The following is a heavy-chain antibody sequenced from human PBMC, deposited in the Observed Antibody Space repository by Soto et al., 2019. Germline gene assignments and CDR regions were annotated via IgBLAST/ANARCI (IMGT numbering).Heavy chain of an antibody. CDR3: ARIGVVPAATKTNNWFDP. V-gene: IGHV4-59*01. CDR2: IYYSGST. CDR1: GGSISSYY. D-gene: IGHD2-2*01. J-gene: IGHJ5*02. Sequence: SETLSLTCTVSGGSISSYYWSWIRQPPGKGLEWIGYIYYSGSTNYNPSLKSRVTISVDTSKNQFSLKLSSVTAADTAVYYCARIGVVPAATKTNNWFDPWGQGTLVTVSS.